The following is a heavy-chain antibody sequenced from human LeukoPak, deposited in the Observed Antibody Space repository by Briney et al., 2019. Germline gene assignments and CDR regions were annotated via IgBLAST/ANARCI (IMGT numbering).Heavy chain of an antibody. Sequence: GGSLRLSCAASVFTFSSYSMNWVRQAPGKGLEWVSSISSRSSYRYYADCVKGRFTISRDNAENSVYVQRKSLRAGDTAVYYCARAGVGATTETDYWGQGTLVTVSS. CDR1: VFTFSSYS. D-gene: IGHD1-26*01. V-gene: IGHV3-21*01. CDR3: ARAGVGATTETDY. CDR2: ISSRSSYR. J-gene: IGHJ4*02.